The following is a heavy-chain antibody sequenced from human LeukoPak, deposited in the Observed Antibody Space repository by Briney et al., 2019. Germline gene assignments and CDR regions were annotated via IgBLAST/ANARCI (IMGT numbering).Heavy chain of an antibody. J-gene: IGHJ5*02. Sequence: GASVKVSCKTSGYTFTSYGISWVRQAPGQGLEWMGWISAYNGNTNYAQKLQGRVTMTTDTSTSTTYVELRSLRSDDTAVYYCARGPITIFGVVTHNWFDPWGQGTLVAVCS. CDR3: ARGPITIFGVVTHNWFDP. D-gene: IGHD3-3*01. CDR1: GYTFTSYG. V-gene: IGHV1-18*01. CDR2: ISAYNGNT.